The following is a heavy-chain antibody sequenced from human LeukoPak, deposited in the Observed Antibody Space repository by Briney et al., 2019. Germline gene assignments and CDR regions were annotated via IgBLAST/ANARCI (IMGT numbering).Heavy chain of an antibody. Sequence: ASVKVSCKASGYTFTTYGISWVRQAPGQGLEWMGWISGYNGNTNYAQKLQGRVTMTTDTSTSTAYMELRSLRSDDTAVYYCARDSGEYSKEYDGFDTWGQGTMVTVSS. CDR1: GYTFTTYG. D-gene: IGHD4-11*01. J-gene: IGHJ3*02. CDR3: ARDSGEYSKEYDGFDT. V-gene: IGHV1-18*01. CDR2: ISGYNGNT.